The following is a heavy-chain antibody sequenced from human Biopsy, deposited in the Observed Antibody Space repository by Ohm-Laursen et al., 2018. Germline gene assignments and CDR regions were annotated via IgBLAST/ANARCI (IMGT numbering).Heavy chain of an antibody. D-gene: IGHD3-3*01. CDR3: ARDRWPHVTLLGLVVFDF. CDR1: GGPFNNHA. J-gene: IGHJ4*02. V-gene: IGHV1-18*04. CDR2: ISPYNGDT. Sequence: SVKVSCKASGGPFNNHASSWVRQAPGQGLEWMGWISPYNGDTDYAQKLQGRVTMTTDTSTSTAYMDLRSLRSDDTAVYYCARDRWPHVTLLGLVVFDFWGQGTLVIVSS.